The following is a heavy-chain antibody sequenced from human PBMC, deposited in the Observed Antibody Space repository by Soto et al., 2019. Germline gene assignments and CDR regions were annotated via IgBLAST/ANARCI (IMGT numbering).Heavy chain of an antibody. V-gene: IGHV4-31*03. D-gene: IGHD5-18*01. CDR1: GGSISSGGYY. J-gene: IGHJ6*02. CDR3: ARLLTAMVHNHYYYYGMDV. CDR2: IYYSGST. Sequence: QVQLQESGPGLVKPSQTLSLTCTVSGGSISSGGYYWSWIRQHPGKGLEWVGYIYYSGSTYYNPSLKSRVTISVDTSKNQFSLKLSSVTAADTAVYYCARLLTAMVHNHYYYYGMDVWGQGTTVTVSS.